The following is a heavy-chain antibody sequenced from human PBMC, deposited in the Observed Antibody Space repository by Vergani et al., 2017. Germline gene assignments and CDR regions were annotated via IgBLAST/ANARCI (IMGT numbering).Heavy chain of an antibody. V-gene: IGHV4-4*09. CDR2: IYTSGST. D-gene: IGHD3-16*01. Sequence: QVQLQESGPGLVKPSETLSLTCTVSGGSISSYYWSWIRQPPGKGLEWIAYIYTSGSTNYNPSLKSRVTISVDTSKNQFSLKRSSVTAADTAVYYCARGGPYYGMDVWGQGTTVTVSS. J-gene: IGHJ6*02. CDR1: GGSISSYY. CDR3: ARGGPYYGMDV.